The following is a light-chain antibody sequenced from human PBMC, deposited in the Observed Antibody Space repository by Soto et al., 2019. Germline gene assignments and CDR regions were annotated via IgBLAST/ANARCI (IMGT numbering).Light chain of an antibody. CDR2: GAS. CDR3: QQYNNWPGT. Sequence: DIVLTQSPGTLSVSPGERATLSCRASQSVSSTLAWYQQKPGQAPRLLFYGASTGATGIPARFSGSGSETEFTLSISSLQSEDFAVYYCQQYNNWPGTFGQGTKVEIK. J-gene: IGKJ1*01. V-gene: IGKV3-15*01. CDR1: QSVSST.